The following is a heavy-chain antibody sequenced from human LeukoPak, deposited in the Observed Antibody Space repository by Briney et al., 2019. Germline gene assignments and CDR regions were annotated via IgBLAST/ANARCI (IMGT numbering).Heavy chain of an antibody. J-gene: IGHJ4*02. V-gene: IGHV3-30*18. Sequence: QPGRSLRLSCAASGFTFSSYGMHWVRQAPGKGLEWVAVISYDGSNKYYADSVKGRFTISRDNSKNTLYLQMNSLRAEDTAVYYCAKVPTTRAGTEYPDYWGQGTLVTVSS. CDR1: GFTFSSYG. D-gene: IGHD1-7*01. CDR2: ISYDGSNK. CDR3: AKVPTTRAGTEYPDY.